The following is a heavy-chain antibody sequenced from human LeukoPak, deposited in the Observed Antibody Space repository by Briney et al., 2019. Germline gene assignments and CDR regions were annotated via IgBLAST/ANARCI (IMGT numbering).Heavy chain of an antibody. V-gene: IGHV3-23*01. CDR1: GFTFSSYA. J-gene: IGHJ3*02. Sequence: AGGSLRLSCAASGFTFSSYAMSWVRQAPGKGLEWVSAISGSGGSTYYADSVKGRFTISRDNSKNTLYLQMNSLRAEDTAVYYCAKLGYCGDDCHLGAFDIWGHGTMVTAYS. CDR2: ISGSGGST. CDR3: AKLGYCGDDCHLGAFDI. D-gene: IGHD2-21*02.